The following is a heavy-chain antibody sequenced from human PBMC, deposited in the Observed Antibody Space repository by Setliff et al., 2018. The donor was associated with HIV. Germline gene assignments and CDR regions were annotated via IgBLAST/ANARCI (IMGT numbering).Heavy chain of an antibody. CDR2: TRNKANGYIT. CDR3: VRAAAGLDI. J-gene: IGHJ4*02. V-gene: IGHV3-72*01. Sequence: PGGSLRLSCAASGLTLSAYYMDWVRQAPGKGLEWVGRTRNKANGYITEYGASVQGRFTISRDNSKDSLSLQMNNLKAEDTAVYYCVRAAAGLDIWSQGIRVTVSS. CDR1: GLTLSAYY.